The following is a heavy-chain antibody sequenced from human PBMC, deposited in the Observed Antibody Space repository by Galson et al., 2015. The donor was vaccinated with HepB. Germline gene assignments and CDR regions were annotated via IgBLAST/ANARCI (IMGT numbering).Heavy chain of an antibody. CDR1: GFTFDDYA. J-gene: IGHJ4*02. V-gene: IGHV3-9*01. D-gene: IGHD7-27*01. CDR2: VSWNSGSI. Sequence: SLRLSCAASGFTFDDYAMHWVRQAPGKGLEWVSGVSWNSGSIGYADSVKGRFTISRDNAKNSLYLEMNSLRNEDTAVYYCARDKPNWGADYWGQGTLVTVSS. CDR3: ARDKPNWGADY.